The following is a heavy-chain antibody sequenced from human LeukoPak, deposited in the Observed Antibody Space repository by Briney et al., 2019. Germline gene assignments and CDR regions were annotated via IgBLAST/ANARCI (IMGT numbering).Heavy chain of an antibody. D-gene: IGHD3-22*01. CDR2: INPKSGGT. Sequence: ASVKVSCKASAYTFTDYYTHWVRQAPGQGPEWMGWINPKSGGTEYAQKFQGWVTMTRDTSISTAYMELTRLTSDDTAVYYCARGRPITMVVVIEFYGMDVWGQGTTVTVSS. J-gene: IGHJ6*02. CDR1: AYTFTDYY. CDR3: ARGRPITMVVVIEFYGMDV. V-gene: IGHV1-2*04.